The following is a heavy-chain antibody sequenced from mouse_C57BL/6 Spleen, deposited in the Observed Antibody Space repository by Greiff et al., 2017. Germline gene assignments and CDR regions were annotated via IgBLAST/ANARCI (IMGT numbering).Heavy chain of an antibody. CDR1: GYTFTSYW. J-gene: IGHJ2*01. V-gene: IGHV1-69*01. CDR3: AREGAGTGGDY. Sequence: VQLQQSGAELVMPGASVKLSCKASGYTFTSYWMHWVKQRPGQGLEWIGEIDPSDSYTNYNQKFKGKSTLTVDKSSSTAYMQLSSLTSEDSAVYYCAREGAGTGGDYWGQGTTLTVSS. D-gene: IGHD4-1*01. CDR2: IDPSDSYT.